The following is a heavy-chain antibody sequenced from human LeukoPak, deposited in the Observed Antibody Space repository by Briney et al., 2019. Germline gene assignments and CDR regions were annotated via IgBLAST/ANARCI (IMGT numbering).Heavy chain of an antibody. CDR3: ARDNYYDSSGYYYVSFADY. CDR2: IWYDGSNK. D-gene: IGHD3-22*01. V-gene: IGHV3-33*01. J-gene: IGHJ4*02. Sequence: PGGSLRLSCAASGFTFSSYGMHWVRQAPGKGLEWVAVIWYDGSNKYYADSVKGRFTISRDNSKNTLYLQMNSLGAEDTAVYYCARDNYYDSSGYYYVSFADYWGQGTLVTVSS. CDR1: GFTFSSYG.